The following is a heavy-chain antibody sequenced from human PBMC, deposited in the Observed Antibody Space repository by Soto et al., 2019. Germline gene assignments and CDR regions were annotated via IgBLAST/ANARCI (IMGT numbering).Heavy chain of an antibody. Sequence: GQDLKVSCKGSGYSFTSYGIGWGRQMPGKDMEWMGIIYPGDSDTRYSPSFQGQVTISADKSISTAYLQWSGLKASDTAMYYCARGDSISALAVVGDDIDIWGQATMVT. CDR1: GYSFTSYG. J-gene: IGHJ3*02. CDR2: IYPGDSDT. V-gene: IGHV5-51*01. D-gene: IGHD6-19*01. CDR3: ARGDSISALAVVGDDIDI.